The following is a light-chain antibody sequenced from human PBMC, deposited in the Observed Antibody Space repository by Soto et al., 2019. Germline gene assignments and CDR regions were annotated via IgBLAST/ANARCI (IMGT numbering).Light chain of an antibody. J-gene: IGLJ1*01. CDR1: SSNIGAGYD. CDR3: QAYDSSPSDNG. Sequence: QSVPTQPPSVSGAPGQRVTISCTGSSSNIGAGYDVHWYQQLPGPTPKLLIYGNSNRPSGVPDRFSGSKSGTSASLAIPGLQAEDEADYYCQAYDSSPSDNGCGTGTKVTVL. V-gene: IGLV1-40*01. CDR2: GNS.